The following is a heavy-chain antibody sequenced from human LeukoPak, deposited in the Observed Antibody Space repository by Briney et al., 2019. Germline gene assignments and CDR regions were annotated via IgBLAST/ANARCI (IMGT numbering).Heavy chain of an antibody. CDR1: GGTFSSYA. Sequence: SVKVSFKASGGTFSSYAISWVRQAPGQGLEWMGGIIPIFGTANYAQKFQGRVTITADESTSTAYMELSSLRSEDTAVYYCARDLPYDILTGYLTPYYFDYWGQGTLVTVSS. V-gene: IGHV1-69*13. CDR3: ARDLPYDILTGYLTPYYFDY. J-gene: IGHJ4*02. D-gene: IGHD3-9*01. CDR2: IIPIFGTA.